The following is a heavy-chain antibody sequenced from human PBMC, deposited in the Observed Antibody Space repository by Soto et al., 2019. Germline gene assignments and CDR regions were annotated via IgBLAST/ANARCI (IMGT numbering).Heavy chain of an antibody. CDR2: INSDATNK. J-gene: IGHJ4*02. CDR3: ARGPTGWYGYDY. V-gene: IGHV3-74*01. CDR1: GFTFRSSW. Sequence: EVQLVESGGGLVQPGGSLRLSCVASGFTFRSSWMHWVRQAPGKGLVWVSRINSDATNKNYAEYEKGRFTIARDNAENTLYLQMDSLTAEDTAVYYCARGPTGWYGYDYWGQGTLLTVSS. D-gene: IGHD6-19*01.